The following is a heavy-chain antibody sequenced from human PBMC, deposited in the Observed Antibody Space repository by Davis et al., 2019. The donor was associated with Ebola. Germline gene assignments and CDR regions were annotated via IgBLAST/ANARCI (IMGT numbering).Heavy chain of an antibody. CDR2: LYYNWGT. V-gene: IGHV4-59*01. Sequence: SETLSLTCTVSGGSINSFYWSWLRQSPGGGLEWIGYLYYNWGTNYSPSLESRVTISVNTSKNQFSLKVNSVTAADTGVYYCARGYFKGGYGLDVWGQGTTVTVSS. D-gene: IGHD2-21*01. CDR1: GGSINSFY. CDR3: ARGYFKGGYGLDV. J-gene: IGHJ6*02.